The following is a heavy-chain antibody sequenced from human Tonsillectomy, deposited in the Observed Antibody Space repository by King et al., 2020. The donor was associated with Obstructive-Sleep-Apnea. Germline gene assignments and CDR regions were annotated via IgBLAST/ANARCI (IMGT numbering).Heavy chain of an antibody. V-gene: IGHV3-30*18. Sequence: VQLVESGGGVVQPGRSLRLSCAASGFTFSSSGLHLVRQSPGKGLEWVALISFDGSNKYYADSVKGRFTISRDNSKNTLYLQMNSLRAEDTAVYYCAKGASGYGDFDYWGQGTLVTVSS. CDR1: GFTFSSSG. D-gene: IGHD5-12*01. CDR2: ISFDGSNK. J-gene: IGHJ4*02. CDR3: AKGASGYGDFDY.